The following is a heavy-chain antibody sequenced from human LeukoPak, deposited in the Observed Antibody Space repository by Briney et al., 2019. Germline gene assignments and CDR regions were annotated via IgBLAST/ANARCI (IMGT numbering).Heavy chain of an antibody. D-gene: IGHD3-22*01. V-gene: IGHV4-61*01. Sequence: SQTLSLTCTVSGGSVSSGSYYWSWVRQPPGKGLEWIGYIYYSGSTNYNPSLKSRVTISVDTSKNQFSLKLSSVTAADTAVYYCARDQNEYYYDSSGYSLWGQGTLVTISS. CDR2: IYYSGST. CDR1: GGSVSSGSYY. J-gene: IGHJ4*02. CDR3: ARDQNEYYYDSSGYSL.